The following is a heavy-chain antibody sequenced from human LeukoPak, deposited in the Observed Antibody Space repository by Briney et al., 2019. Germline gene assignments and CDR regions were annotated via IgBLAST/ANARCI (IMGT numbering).Heavy chain of an antibody. Sequence: PGGSLRLSCAASGFTFSSYEMNWVRQAPGKGLDWVSYISRTGTTIYYAASVKGRFTISRDNAKNSMYLQMNSLRLDDTAVYYCARGGAALYWGQGTLVTVSS. D-gene: IGHD6-6*01. V-gene: IGHV3-48*03. CDR2: ISRTGTTI. J-gene: IGHJ4*02. CDR3: ARGGAALY. CDR1: GFTFSSYE.